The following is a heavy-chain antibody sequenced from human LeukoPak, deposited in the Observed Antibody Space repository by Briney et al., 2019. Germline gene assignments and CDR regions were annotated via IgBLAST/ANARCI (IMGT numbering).Heavy chain of an antibody. D-gene: IGHD5-18*01. V-gene: IGHV3-23*01. CDR3: AKNLGYSYGTPYYFDY. CDR2: ISGSGGST. J-gene: IGHJ4*02. CDR1: GFTFSSYA. Sequence: GGSLRLSGAASGFTFSSYAMSWVRQAPGKGLEWVSAISGSGGSTYYADSVKGRFTISRDNSKNTLYLQMSSLRAEVTAVYYCAKNLGYSYGTPYYFDYWGQGTLVTVSS.